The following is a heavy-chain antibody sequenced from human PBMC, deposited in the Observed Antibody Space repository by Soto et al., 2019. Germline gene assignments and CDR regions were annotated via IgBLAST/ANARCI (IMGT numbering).Heavy chain of an antibody. J-gene: IGHJ5*02. V-gene: IGHV1-8*01. D-gene: IGHD3-10*01. Sequence: QGQLVQSGAEVKKPGASVKVSCKASGYTFTSYDINWVRQATGQGPEWMGWMNPNSGNTGYAQKFQGRVTMTRNTSIRTAYMEMSSLRSDDTAVYYCARERGSGSYYTPWFDPWGQGTLITVSS. CDR3: ARERGSGSYYTPWFDP. CDR1: GYTFTSYD. CDR2: MNPNSGNT.